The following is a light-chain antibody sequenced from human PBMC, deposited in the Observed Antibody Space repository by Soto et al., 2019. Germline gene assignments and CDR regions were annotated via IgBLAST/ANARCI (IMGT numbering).Light chain of an antibody. J-gene: IGLJ2*01. CDR3: AAWDDSLSGVV. Sequence: QSVLTQPPSASGTPGQRVTISCSGSSSNIGSNYVYWYQQLPGTAPKLLIYRNNQRPSGVPDRFSGSKSGTSASLAISGLRSEDVADYYCAAWDDSLSGVVFGGGTKVTVL. V-gene: IGLV1-47*01. CDR2: RNN. CDR1: SSNIGSNY.